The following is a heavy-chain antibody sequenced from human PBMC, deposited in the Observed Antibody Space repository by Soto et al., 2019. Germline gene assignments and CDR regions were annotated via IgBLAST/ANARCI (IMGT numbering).Heavy chain of an antibody. V-gene: IGHV3-7*01. CDR3: SGGVGGAF. D-gene: IGHD3-10*01. Sequence: EVHLVESGGGLVQTGGSLRLSCTIYESTVRRDWMNWVRQAPGKGLEWVAHINQEGSEKYYVDSVKGRFTISRDNANNLLSLKMNRRGAGDTAMYYLSGGVGGAFWGQGTLGTVAS. CDR1: ESTVRRDW. J-gene: IGHJ4*02. CDR2: INQEGSEK.